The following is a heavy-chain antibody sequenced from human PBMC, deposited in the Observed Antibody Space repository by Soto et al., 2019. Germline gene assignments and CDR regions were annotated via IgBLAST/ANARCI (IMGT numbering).Heavy chain of an antibody. CDR3: ARQYCGGDCYASSYWYFDL. V-gene: IGHV1-69*12. Sequence: QVPLVQSGAEVKKPGSSVKVSCKASGGTFSSYAISWVRQAPGQGLEWMGGIIPIFGTANYAQKFQGRVTITADESTSTAYMELSSLRSEDTAVYYCARQYCGGDCYASSYWYFDLWGRGTLVTVSS. CDR2: IIPIFGTA. D-gene: IGHD2-21*02. J-gene: IGHJ2*01. CDR1: GGTFSSYA.